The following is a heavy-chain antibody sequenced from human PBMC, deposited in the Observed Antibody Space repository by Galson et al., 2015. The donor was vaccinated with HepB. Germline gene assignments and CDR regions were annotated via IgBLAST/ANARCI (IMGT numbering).Heavy chain of an antibody. V-gene: IGHV3-33*08. CDR2: IWYDGSNK. D-gene: IGHD3-16*02. J-gene: IGHJ3*02. CDR1: GFTFSSYG. Sequence: SLRLSCAASGFTFSSYGMHWVRQAPGKGLEWVAVIWYDGSNKYYADSVKGRFTISRDNSKNTLYLQMNSLRAEDTAVYYCARENTQFGSGELSSAFDIWGQGTMVTVSS. CDR3: ARENTQFGSGELSSAFDI.